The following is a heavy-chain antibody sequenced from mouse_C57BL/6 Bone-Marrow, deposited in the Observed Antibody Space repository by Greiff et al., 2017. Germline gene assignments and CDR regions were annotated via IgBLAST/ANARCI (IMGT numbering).Heavy chain of an antibody. V-gene: IGHV1-55*01. CDR3: ASGDYYGSSYWYFDV. Sequence: QVHVKQPGAELVKPGASVKMSCKASGYTFTSYWITWVKQRPGQGLEWIGDIYPGSGSTNYNEKFKSKATLTVDTSSSTAYMQLSSLTSEDSAVYYCASGDYYGSSYWYFDVWGTGTTVTVSS. D-gene: IGHD1-1*01. J-gene: IGHJ1*03. CDR2: IYPGSGST. CDR1: GYTFTSYW.